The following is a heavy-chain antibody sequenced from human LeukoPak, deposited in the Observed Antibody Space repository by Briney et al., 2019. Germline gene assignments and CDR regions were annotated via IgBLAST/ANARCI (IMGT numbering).Heavy chain of an antibody. D-gene: IGHD6-19*01. CDR1: GYTFTSYY. CDR3: ARDTGYNKAVATQAPGFDP. V-gene: IGHV1-46*01. Sequence: ASVKVSCKASGYTFTSYYMHWVRQAPGQGLEWMGIINPSGGSTSYAQKFQGRVTMTRDTSTSTVYMELSSLRSEDTAVYYCARDTGYNKAVATQAPGFDPWGQGTLVTVSS. J-gene: IGHJ5*02. CDR2: INPSGGST.